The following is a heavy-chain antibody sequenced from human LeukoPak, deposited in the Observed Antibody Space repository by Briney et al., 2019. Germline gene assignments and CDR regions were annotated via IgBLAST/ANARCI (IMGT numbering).Heavy chain of an antibody. J-gene: IGHJ4*02. CDR1: EFTFSDYY. V-gene: IGHV3-7*01. Sequence: GGSLRLSCAASEFTFSDYYMSWIRQAPGKGLEWVANIKDDGSGKYYVDSLKGRFTISRDNAKNSLYLQMNSLRAEDTAVYYCARVGYSSSWSPSDYWGQGALVTVSS. D-gene: IGHD6-13*01. CDR3: ARVGYSSSWSPSDY. CDR2: IKDDGSGK.